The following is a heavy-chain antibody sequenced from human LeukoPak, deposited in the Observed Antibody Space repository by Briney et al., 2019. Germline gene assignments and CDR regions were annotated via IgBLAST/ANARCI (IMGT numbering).Heavy chain of an antibody. V-gene: IGHV3-15*01. J-gene: IGHJ3*02. CDR3: TTERTVTSFQYVFDI. D-gene: IGHD4-17*01. Sequence: PGGSLRLSCAASGFTFSSYWLSWVRQAPGQGLEWVGRIKSKTGGGTTDYAAPVKGRFTISRDHSKNTLYLQMNSLKTEDTAVYYCTTERTVTSFQYVFDIWGQGTMVTVSS. CDR2: IKSKTGGGTT. CDR1: GFTFSSYW.